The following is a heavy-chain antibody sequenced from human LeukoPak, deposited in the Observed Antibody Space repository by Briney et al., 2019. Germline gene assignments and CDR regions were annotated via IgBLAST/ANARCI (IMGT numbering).Heavy chain of an antibody. CDR2: ISSSTRYT. CDR3: ARGYDSGGYY. D-gene: IGHD3-22*01. J-gene: IGHJ4*02. CDR1: GFIFSDYY. Sequence: GGSLRLSCAASGFIFSDYYMSWIRQAPGKGLEWVSYISSSTRYTNYADSVKGRSTISRDNARNSLYLQMNSLRAEDTAVYYCARGYDSGGYYWGQGTLVTVSS. V-gene: IGHV3-11*06.